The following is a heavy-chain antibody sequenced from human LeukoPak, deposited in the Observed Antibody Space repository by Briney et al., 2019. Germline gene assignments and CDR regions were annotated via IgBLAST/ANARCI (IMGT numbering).Heavy chain of an antibody. CDR2: ITPKNGGT. D-gene: IGHD6-13*01. J-gene: IGHJ4*02. CDR3: ATTGNTWYNDY. V-gene: IGHV1-2*02. CDR1: GYTFTDYR. Sequence: GASVKVSCKTSGYTFTDYRLHWVRQIPGQGLEWMAWITPKNGGTNYAEKFQGRLTLTRDMSISTTYMELSSLRSDDTAVYYCATTGNTWYNDYWGQGTLVTVSS.